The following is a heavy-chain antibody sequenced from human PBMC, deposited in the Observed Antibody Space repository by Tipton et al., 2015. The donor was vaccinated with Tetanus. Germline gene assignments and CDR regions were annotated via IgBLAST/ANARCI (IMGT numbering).Heavy chain of an antibody. D-gene: IGHD2-21*02. V-gene: IGHV3-21*01. CDR3: ARGLAEASNCGGDCYSDC. Sequence: SGAEVKKPGSSVKVSCKASGGTFTNYALSWVRQAPGKGLEWVSSISSSSRYIYYADSVKGRFTISRDNAKNSLYLQMSNLRAEDTAVYSCARGLAEASNCGGDCYSDCWGQGTLVAVYS. CDR2: ISSSSRYI. CDR1: GGTFTNYA. J-gene: IGHJ4*02.